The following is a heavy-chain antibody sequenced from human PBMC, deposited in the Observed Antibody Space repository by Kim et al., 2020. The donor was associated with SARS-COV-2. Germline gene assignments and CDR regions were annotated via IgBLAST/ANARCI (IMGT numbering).Heavy chain of an antibody. D-gene: IGHD3-16*01. CDR2: VNNGGNS. V-gene: IGHV3-23*01. CDR1: GFTFSRFA. J-gene: IGHJ4*02. Sequence: GGSLRLSCEGSGFTFSRFAISWVRQAPGREPEWVASVNNGGNSYYADSVKGRFSVSRDNGKNTLYLQMDSLRAEDTALYYCAKDHESFGWPTFDYWGQGILVTVSS. CDR3: AKDHESFGWPTFDY.